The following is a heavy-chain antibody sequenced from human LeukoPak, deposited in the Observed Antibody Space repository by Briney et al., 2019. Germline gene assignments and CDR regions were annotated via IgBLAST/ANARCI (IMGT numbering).Heavy chain of an antibody. CDR1: GFSFSTYN. CDR2: IYSSSSHI. Sequence: GGSLRLSCAASGFSFSTYNMNWVRQAPGKGLEWVSSIYSSSSHIYYADSVKGRFTISRDNAKNSLFLEMNSLRAEDTAVYYCARGMGVVPRAFDIWGQGTLVTVSS. D-gene: IGHD2-21*01. V-gene: IGHV3-21*04. J-gene: IGHJ3*02. CDR3: ARGMGVVPRAFDI.